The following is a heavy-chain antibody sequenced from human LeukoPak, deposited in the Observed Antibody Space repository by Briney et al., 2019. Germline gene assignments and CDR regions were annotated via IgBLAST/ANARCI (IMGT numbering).Heavy chain of an antibody. V-gene: IGHV3-23*01. Sequence: GGSLRLSCAASGFTFSSYAMSWVRQAPGKGLEWVSAISSSGGSTYYADSVKGRFTISRDKSKNTLYLQMNSLRAEDTAVYYCAIYDSSGYYNYWGQGTLVTVSS. CDR2: ISSSGGST. J-gene: IGHJ4*02. CDR3: AIYDSSGYYNY. D-gene: IGHD3-22*01. CDR1: GFTFSSYA.